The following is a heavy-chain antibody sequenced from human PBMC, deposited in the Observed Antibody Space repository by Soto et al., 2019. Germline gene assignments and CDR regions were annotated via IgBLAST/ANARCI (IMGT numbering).Heavy chain of an antibody. D-gene: IGHD6-13*01. CDR3: PREWYPPPFDY. V-gene: IGHV4-30-4*01. Sequence: QVQLQESGPGLVKPSQTLSLTCTVSGDSISSADYYWSWIRQPPGQGLEWIGYVYHSGSTYYNPSLKSRVTMSIDTSKNQFPLNLSSVTAADTAVYYCPREWYPPPFDYWGQGTLVTVSS. CDR1: GDSISSADYY. CDR2: VYHSGST. J-gene: IGHJ4*02.